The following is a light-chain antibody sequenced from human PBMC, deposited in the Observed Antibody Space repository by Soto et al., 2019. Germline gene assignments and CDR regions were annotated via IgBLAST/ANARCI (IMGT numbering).Light chain of an antibody. CDR3: HQYDSYSRT. CDR2: KAP. J-gene: IGKJ1*01. CDR1: QSLDRDH. Sequence: IEMTQSPSTLSASLGDRVTMTFRASQSLDRDHLAWYQQKPGKSPNLLIYKAPTLESGVHLSFSGGGSGTAFTLTISSLQPDAFPNDYCHQYDSYSRTFGHGTKV. V-gene: IGKV1-5*03.